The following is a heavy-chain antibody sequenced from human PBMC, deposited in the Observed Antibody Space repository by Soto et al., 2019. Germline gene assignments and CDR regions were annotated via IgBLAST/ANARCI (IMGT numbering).Heavy chain of an antibody. CDR3: ALTGTREHYYHYGMDV. D-gene: IGHD1-7*01. V-gene: IGHV1-24*01. J-gene: IGHJ6*02. CDR2: FDPEDGET. Sequence: ASVKVSCKVSGYTLTELSMHWVRQAPGNGLEWMGGFDPEDGETIYAQKIQGRVTMTEDTSTDTAYMELSSLRSEDTAVYYCALTGTREHYYHYGMDVWGPGTTVTVSS. CDR1: GYTLTELS.